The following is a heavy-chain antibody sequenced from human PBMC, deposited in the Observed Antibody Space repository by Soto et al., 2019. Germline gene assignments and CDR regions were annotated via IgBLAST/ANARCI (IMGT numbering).Heavy chain of an antibody. D-gene: IGHD2-15*01. CDR1: GFTFSSNG. CDR2: ISYDGSNK. Sequence: GGSLRLSCAASGFTFSSNGMHWVRQAPGKGLEWVAVISYDGSNKYYADSAKGRFTISRDNSKSTLYLQMNSLRAEDTAVYYCAKAGYCSDDACSHLYYFDYWGQGTLVTVSS. CDR3: AKAGYCSDDACSHLYYFDY. J-gene: IGHJ4*02. V-gene: IGHV3-30*18.